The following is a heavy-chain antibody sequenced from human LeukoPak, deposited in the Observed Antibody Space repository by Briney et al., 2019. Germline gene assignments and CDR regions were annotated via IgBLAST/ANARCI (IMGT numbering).Heavy chain of an antibody. D-gene: IGHD3-22*01. CDR3: ARGELHYDSSGYSCDY. V-gene: IGHV1-69*05. CDR1: GGTFSSYA. J-gene: IGHJ4*02. Sequence: GASVKVSCKASGGTFSSYAISWVRQAPGQGLEWMGGIIPIFGTANYAQKFQGRVTITTDESTSTAYMELSSLRSEDTAVYYCARGELHYDSSGYSCDYWGQGTLVTVSS. CDR2: IIPIFGTA.